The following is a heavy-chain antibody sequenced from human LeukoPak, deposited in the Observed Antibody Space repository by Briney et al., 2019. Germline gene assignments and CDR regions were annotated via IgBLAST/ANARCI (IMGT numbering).Heavy chain of an antibody. CDR2: ITGSGGNT. J-gene: IGHJ4*02. CDR3: AKKWGSGSNYFDY. D-gene: IGHD2-15*01. CDR1: GFIFSSYS. V-gene: IGHV3-23*01. Sequence: GGSLRLSCAASGFIFSSYSMSWVRQAPGKGLEWVSVITGSGGNTYYADSVKGRFTISKDNSKNTVYLQMSSLRVDDTAVYYCAKKWGSGSNYFDYWGQGTLVTVSS.